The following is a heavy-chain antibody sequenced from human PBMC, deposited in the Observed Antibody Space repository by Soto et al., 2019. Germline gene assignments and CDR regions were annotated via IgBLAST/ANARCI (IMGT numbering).Heavy chain of an antibody. D-gene: IGHD5-18*01. CDR1: GGSISSGGYY. V-gene: IGHV4-31*03. CDR3: ARSGYSYGPNPLLY. J-gene: IGHJ4*02. Sequence: SETLSLTCTVSGGSISSGGYYWSWIRQHPGKGLEWIGYIYYSGSTYYNPSLKSRVTISVDTSKNQFSLKLSSVTAADTAVYYCARSGYSYGPNPLLYWGQGTLVTSPQ. CDR2: IYYSGST.